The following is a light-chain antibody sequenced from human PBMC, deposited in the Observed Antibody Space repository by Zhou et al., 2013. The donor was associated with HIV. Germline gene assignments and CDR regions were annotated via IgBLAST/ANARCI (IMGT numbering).Light chain of an antibody. Sequence: EIVMTQSPATLSVSPGERATLSCRASQSVGSYLAWYQQRPGQAPSLLIYDASNRATGIPARFSGSGSGTDFTLTISSLEPEDFAVYYCQQRSNWPLTFGGGTKVEIK. CDR2: DAS. CDR3: QQRSNWPLT. V-gene: IGKV3-11*01. J-gene: IGKJ4*01. CDR1: QSVGSY.